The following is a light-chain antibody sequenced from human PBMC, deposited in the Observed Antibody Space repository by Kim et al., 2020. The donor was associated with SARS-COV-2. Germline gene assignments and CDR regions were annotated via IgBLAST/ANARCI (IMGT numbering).Light chain of an antibody. V-gene: IGLV2-14*03. CDR3: SSYRSGNTGL. J-gene: IGLJ2*01. CDR1: SRDVGGYNF. Sequence: QSALTQPASVSGSPGQSITISCTGTSRDVGGYNFVSWYQQHPGKAPKLIIYDVTHRPSGASNRFSGSKSGNTASLTISGLQPEDEAHYYCSSYRSGNTGLFGRGTKLTVL. CDR2: DVT.